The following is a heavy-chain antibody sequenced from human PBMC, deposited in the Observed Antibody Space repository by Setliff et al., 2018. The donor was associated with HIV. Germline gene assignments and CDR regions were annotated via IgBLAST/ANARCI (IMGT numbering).Heavy chain of an antibody. CDR1: GYSFTGYW. CDR2: IYPGDSDT. Sequence: GESLKISCKASGYSFTGYWIGWVRQMPGKGLEWMGIIYPGDSDTRYSPSFQGQVTISADKSISTAYLQWSSLKASDTAMYYCARRMWQQDSKFMYYFDYWGQGTRVTVSS. D-gene: IGHD6-13*01. J-gene: IGHJ4*02. V-gene: IGHV5-51*01. CDR3: ARRMWQQDSKFMYYFDY.